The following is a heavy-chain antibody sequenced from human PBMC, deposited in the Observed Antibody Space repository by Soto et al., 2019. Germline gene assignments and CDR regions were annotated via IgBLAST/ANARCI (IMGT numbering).Heavy chain of an antibody. Sequence: QVQLQESGPGLVEPSGTLSLTCAVSGGSISNNDWWTWVRQPPGKGLEWIGEIYHSGSTTYSPSLKSRLTISLDKSKNQFSLKLRSVTAADTAVYYCARRITIFGVVTRLAEYFQHWGQGALVTVSS. CDR3: ARRITIFGVVTRLAEYFQH. CDR2: IYHSGST. J-gene: IGHJ1*01. D-gene: IGHD3-3*01. V-gene: IGHV4-4*02. CDR1: GGSISNNDW.